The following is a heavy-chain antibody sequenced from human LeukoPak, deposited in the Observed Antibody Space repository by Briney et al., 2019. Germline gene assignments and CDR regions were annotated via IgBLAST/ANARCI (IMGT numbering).Heavy chain of an antibody. CDR3: ARKRSPGAFDI. CDR2: INSYSSDI. Sequence: GGSLRLSCATSGFTFSSYSMTWVRQAPGKGLDWVSSINSYSSDIYYADSVKGRSTISRDNAKNSLYLQMNSLRAEDTAVYYCARKRSPGAFDIWGQGTMVTVSS. CDR1: GFTFSSYS. V-gene: IGHV3-21*01. J-gene: IGHJ3*02.